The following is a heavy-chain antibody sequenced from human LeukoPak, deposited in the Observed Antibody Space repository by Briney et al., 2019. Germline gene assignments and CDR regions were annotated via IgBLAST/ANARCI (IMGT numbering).Heavy chain of an antibody. Sequence: ASVKVSCKASGYTFSSYGISWVRQAPGQGLEWMGIINPSGGSPNYAQKFQGRVTMTRDMSTSTAYMELGSLRSEDTAVYYCARDRGTGEQWLADYWGQGTLVTVSS. D-gene: IGHD6-19*01. CDR3: ARDRGTGEQWLADY. V-gene: IGHV1-46*01. CDR1: GYTFSSYG. J-gene: IGHJ4*02. CDR2: INPSGGSP.